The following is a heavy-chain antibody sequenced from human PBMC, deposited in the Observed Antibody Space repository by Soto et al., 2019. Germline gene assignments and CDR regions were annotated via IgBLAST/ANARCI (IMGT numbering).Heavy chain of an antibody. CDR1: GGSISSYY. V-gene: IGHV4-59*08. CDR3: ARGGLGEKAQIDY. CDR2: IYYSGST. Sequence: QVQLQESGPGLVKPSETLSLTCTVSGGSISSYYWSWIRQPPGKGLEWIGYIYYSGSTNYNPSLKSRVTISVDTSKNPFSLKLSSVTAADTAVYYCARGGLGEKAQIDYWGQGTLVTVSS. J-gene: IGHJ4*02. D-gene: IGHD3-10*01.